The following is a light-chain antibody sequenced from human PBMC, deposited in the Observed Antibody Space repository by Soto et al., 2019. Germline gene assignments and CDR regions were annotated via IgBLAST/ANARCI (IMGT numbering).Light chain of an antibody. CDR1: QNIRSS. Sequence: EVVMTQSPASLSASPGERVTLSCRASQNIRSSLAWYQQRPGQAPILVISGASTRATGIPDRFRGSGSGTDFTLSISRLEPEDFAIYYCQQYGSTPYTFGQGTRLEIK. V-gene: IGKV3-20*01. J-gene: IGKJ5*01. CDR3: QQYGSTPYT. CDR2: GAS.